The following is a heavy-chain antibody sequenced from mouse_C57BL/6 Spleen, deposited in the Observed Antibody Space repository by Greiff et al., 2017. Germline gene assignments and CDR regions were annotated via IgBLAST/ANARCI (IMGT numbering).Heavy chain of an antibody. V-gene: IGHV2-2*01. CDR3: ARTLFTTVVAGFDY. CDR1: GFSLTSYG. Sequence: VQLQESGPGLVQPSQSLSITCTVSGFSLTSYGVHWVRQSPGKGLEWLGVIWSGGSTDYNAAFISRLSISKDNSKSQVFFKMNSLQADDTAIYYCARTLFTTVVAGFDYWGQGTTLTVSS. J-gene: IGHJ2*01. CDR2: IWSGGST. D-gene: IGHD1-1*01.